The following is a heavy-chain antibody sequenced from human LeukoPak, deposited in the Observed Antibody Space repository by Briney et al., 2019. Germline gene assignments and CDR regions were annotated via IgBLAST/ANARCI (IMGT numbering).Heavy chain of an antibody. J-gene: IGHJ6*03. V-gene: IGHV3-48*01. D-gene: IGHD6-25*01. CDR3: ARFAAGGSYYYYMDV. Sequence: GGSLRLSCAASGFTFSNFAVSWVRQAPGKGLEWVSNIGTSSTTIYYADSVKGRFTISRDNAKNSLYLQMNSLRADDTAVYYCARFAAGGSYYYYMDVWGKGTTVTVSS. CDR2: IGTSSTTI. CDR1: GFTFSNFA.